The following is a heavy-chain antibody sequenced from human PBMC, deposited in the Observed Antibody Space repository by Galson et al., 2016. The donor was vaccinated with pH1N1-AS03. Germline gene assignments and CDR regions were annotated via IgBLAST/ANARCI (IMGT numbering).Heavy chain of an antibody. CDR2: IRAKAYNYAT. J-gene: IGHJ5*02. V-gene: IGHV3-73*01. D-gene: IGHD3-16*01. Sequence: SLRLSWAASGFNFSASAMHWVRQTSGKGLEWIGRIRAKAYNYATEYAAPVRGRFTISKDDSKNTAFLQMNSLKIEDTAVYYCTRHPRRAASGLGGFDPWG. CDR3: TRHPRRAASGLGGFDP. CDR1: GFNFSASA.